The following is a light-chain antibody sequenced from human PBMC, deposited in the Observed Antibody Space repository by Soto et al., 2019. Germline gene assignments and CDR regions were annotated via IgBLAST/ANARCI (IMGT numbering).Light chain of an antibody. J-gene: IGKJ5*01. CDR1: QSVSSSY. Sequence: EIVLTQSPGTLSLSPGERATLSCRASQSVSSSYLAWYQQKPGQAPRLLIHGASTRAPGFPARFSGSGSGTEFTLTISSLQSEDFAVYYCQQYNNWPRTFGQGTRLEIK. CDR2: GAS. CDR3: QQYNNWPRT. V-gene: IGKV3-15*01.